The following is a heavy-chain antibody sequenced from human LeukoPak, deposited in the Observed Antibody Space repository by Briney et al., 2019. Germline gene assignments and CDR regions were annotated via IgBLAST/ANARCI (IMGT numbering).Heavy chain of an antibody. CDR2: ISWNSGSI. CDR3: AKGASRDGYNIKLGSFDH. CDR1: GFTFDDYA. J-gene: IGHJ4*02. D-gene: IGHD5-12*01. Sequence: GGSLRLSCAASGFTFDDYAMHWVRQAPGKGLEWVSGISWNSGSIGYADSVKGRLTISRDNAKNSLYLQMNSLRAEDTALYYCAKGASRDGYNIKLGSFDHWGQGTLVTVSS. V-gene: IGHV3-9*01.